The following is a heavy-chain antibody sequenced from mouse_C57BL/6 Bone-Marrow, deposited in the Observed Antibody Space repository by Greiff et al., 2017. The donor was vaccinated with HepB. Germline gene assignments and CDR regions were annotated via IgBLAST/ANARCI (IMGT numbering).Heavy chain of an antibody. V-gene: IGHV10-3*01. Sequence: DAGGGLVQPKGSLKLSCAASGFTFNTYAMHWVRQAPGKGLEWVARIRSKSSNYATYYADSVKDRFTISRDDSQSMLYLQMNNLKTEDTAMYYCVRDNDYDVRFAYWGQGTLVTVSA. D-gene: IGHD2-4*01. CDR3: VRDNDYDVRFAY. J-gene: IGHJ3*01. CDR1: GFTFNTYA. CDR2: IRSKSSNYAT.